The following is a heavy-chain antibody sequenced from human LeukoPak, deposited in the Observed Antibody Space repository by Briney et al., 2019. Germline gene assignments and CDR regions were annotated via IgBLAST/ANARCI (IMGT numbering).Heavy chain of an antibody. D-gene: IGHD3-22*01. CDR2: ISGGTSTI. CDR1: GXTFSTHS. J-gene: IGHJ4*02. CDR3: ARDGRGYYDSSAYSLDY. V-gene: IGHV3-48*02. Sequence: PGGSLRLPCAASGXTFSTHSVNWVRQAPGKGLEWVSYISGGTSTIFYADSVKGRFTISRDNAQRSLYLQMNSLRDEDTAVYYCARDGRGYYDSSAYSLDYWGQGTLVTVSS.